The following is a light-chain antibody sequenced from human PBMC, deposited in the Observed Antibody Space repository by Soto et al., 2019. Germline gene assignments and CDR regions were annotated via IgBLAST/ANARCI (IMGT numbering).Light chain of an antibody. CDR2: DAS. CDR3: QQRSNWPT. CDR1: QSVSSY. J-gene: IGKJ3*01. Sequence: EIVLTQSPATLSLSPGERATLSCRASQSVSSYLAWYQQKPAQAPRLLIYDASNRATGIPARFSGSGSGTDFTLTTSSLEPEDSAVYYCQQRSNWPTFGPGTKVDIK. V-gene: IGKV3-11*01.